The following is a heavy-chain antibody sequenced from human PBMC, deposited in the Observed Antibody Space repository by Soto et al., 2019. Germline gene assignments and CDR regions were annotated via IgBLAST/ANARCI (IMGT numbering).Heavy chain of an antibody. Sequence: EVQLLESGGGLVQPGGSLRLSCAASGFTFSSYAMSWVRQAPGKGLEWVSAISGSGGSTYYADSVKGRFTISRDNSKNTLYLQMNSLRAEDTAVYYCAKGSTNYDYVWGSYRTLYYFDYWGQGTLVTVSS. D-gene: IGHD3-16*02. CDR2: ISGSGGST. J-gene: IGHJ4*02. CDR3: AKGSTNYDYVWGSYRTLYYFDY. V-gene: IGHV3-23*01. CDR1: GFTFSSYA.